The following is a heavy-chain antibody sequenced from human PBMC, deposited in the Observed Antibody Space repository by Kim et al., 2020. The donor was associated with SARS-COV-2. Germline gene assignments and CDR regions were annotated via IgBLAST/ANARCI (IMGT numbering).Heavy chain of an antibody. CDR3: AARGYSYGNDAFDI. D-gene: IGHD5-18*01. CDR2: IIPIFGTA. CDR1: GGTFSSYA. V-gene: IGHV1-69*13. J-gene: IGHJ3*02. Sequence: SVKVSCKASGGTFSSYAISWVRQAPGQGLEWMGGIIPIFGTANYAQKFQGRVTITADESTSTAYMELSSLRSEDTAVYYCAARGYSYGNDAFDIWGQGTMVTVSS.